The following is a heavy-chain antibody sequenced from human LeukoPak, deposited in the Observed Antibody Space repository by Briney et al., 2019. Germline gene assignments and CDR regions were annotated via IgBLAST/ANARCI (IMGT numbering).Heavy chain of an antibody. CDR3: AITIVVVTASRESYFDY. V-gene: IGHV4-39*01. CDR1: GGSISSSSYY. D-gene: IGHD2-21*02. J-gene: IGHJ4*02. CDR2: IYYSGST. Sequence: SETLSLTCTVSGGSISSSSYYWGWIRQPPGKGLEWIGSIYYSGSTYYNPSLKSRVTISVDTSKNQFPLKLSSVTAADTAVYYCAITIVVVTASRESYFDYWGQGTLVTVSS.